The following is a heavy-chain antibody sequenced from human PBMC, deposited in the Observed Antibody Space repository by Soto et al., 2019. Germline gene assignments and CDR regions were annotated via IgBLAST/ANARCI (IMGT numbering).Heavy chain of an antibody. CDR1: KFTFSAYA. V-gene: IGHV3-23*04. D-gene: IGHD4-17*01. J-gene: IGHJ3*01. Sequence: EVQVVESGGGLVQPGGSLRLSCATSKFTFSAYAMTWVRQAPGEGLEWVPSISGSGGGTSYADSVKGRFSISRDNSKNTPYLRMNSLRVEDTGVYYCTRDPNGDHIGAFDFWGHGIVVTVSS. CDR3: TRDPNGDHIGAFDF. CDR2: ISGSGGGT.